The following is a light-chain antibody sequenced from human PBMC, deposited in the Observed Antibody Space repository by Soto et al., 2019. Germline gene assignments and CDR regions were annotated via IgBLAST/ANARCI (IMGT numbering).Light chain of an antibody. V-gene: IGLV2-14*01. J-gene: IGLJ1*01. CDR1: SNDIGGYNT. Sequence: QSALTQPASVSGSPGQSITISCTGTSNDIGGYNTVSWYQQHPGKAPKLMIYAVSNRPSGVSNRFSGSKSGNTASLTISGLQAEDEADYYCSSYVGDRTDVFGTGTKGTVL. CDR2: AVS. CDR3: SSYVGDRTDV.